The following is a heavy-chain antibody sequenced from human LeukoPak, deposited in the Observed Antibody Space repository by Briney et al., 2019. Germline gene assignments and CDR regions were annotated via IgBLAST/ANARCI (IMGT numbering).Heavy chain of an antibody. Sequence: RAGGSLRLSCAASGFTFDDYGMSWVRQAPGKGLEWVSDINWNGGSTGYADSVKGRFTISRDNARNSLYLQMNSLRAEDTALYYCARGTLTTVTTGAFDIWGQGTMVTVAS. V-gene: IGHV3-20*04. CDR2: INWNGGST. J-gene: IGHJ3*02. CDR1: GFTFDDYG. CDR3: ARGTLTTVTTGAFDI. D-gene: IGHD4-17*01.